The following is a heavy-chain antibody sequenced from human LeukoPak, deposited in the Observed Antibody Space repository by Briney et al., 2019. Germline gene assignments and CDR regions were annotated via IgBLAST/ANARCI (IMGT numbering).Heavy chain of an antibody. J-gene: IGHJ4*02. CDR1: GYTFKSYA. CDR3: ATLYSSGWYSTVGDY. V-gene: IGHV3-23*01. Sequence: GSLKLSFAASGYTFKSYAMSWVRQAPGKRLEWVSTISGSGRSTYYANSVKGRFTISRDNSKNTLNLQMNSLRAEDTAVYYCATLYSSGWYSTVGDYWGQGTLVTVSS. CDR2: ISGSGRST. D-gene: IGHD6-19*01.